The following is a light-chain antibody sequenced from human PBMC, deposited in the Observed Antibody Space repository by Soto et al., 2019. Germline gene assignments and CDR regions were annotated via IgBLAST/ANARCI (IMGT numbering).Light chain of an antibody. V-gene: IGKV3-20*01. Sequence: ETVLTQSPGTLSLSPGERAPLSCSASQSVSSSYLAWYQQKPGQAPRLLIYGASSRATGIPDRFSGSGSGTDFTLTISRLEPEDFAVYYCQQYGSSPRTFGQGTKVDIK. CDR3: QQYGSSPRT. CDR1: QSVSSSY. J-gene: IGKJ1*01. CDR2: GAS.